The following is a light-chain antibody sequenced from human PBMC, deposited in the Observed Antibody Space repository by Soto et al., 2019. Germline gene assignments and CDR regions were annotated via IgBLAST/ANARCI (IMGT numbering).Light chain of an antibody. CDR3: HHYNNWPRT. CDR1: QSVSSN. J-gene: IGKJ1*01. Sequence: EIVMTQSPATLSVSPGEGATLSCRATQSVSSNLAWYQQKPGQAPRLLIYGASTRATGIPARFSGSGSGTEFTLTISSLQSEDFAVYYCHHYNNWPRTFGQGTKVEIK. V-gene: IGKV3-15*01. CDR2: GAS.